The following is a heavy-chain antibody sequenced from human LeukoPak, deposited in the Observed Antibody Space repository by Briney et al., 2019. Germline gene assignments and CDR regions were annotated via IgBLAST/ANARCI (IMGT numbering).Heavy chain of an antibody. D-gene: IGHD6-19*01. V-gene: IGHV7-4-1*02. CDR3: ARDKVKYSSGWYFWLVDP. Sequence: ASVKVSCKASGYTFTSYAMSWVRQAPGERPEWMGWINTNTGNPTYAQAFTGRFVFSVDTSVSTAYLQISSLKAEDTAVYYCARDKVKYSSGWYFWLVDPWGQGTLVTVSS. CDR2: INTNTGNP. CDR1: GYTFTSYA. J-gene: IGHJ5*02.